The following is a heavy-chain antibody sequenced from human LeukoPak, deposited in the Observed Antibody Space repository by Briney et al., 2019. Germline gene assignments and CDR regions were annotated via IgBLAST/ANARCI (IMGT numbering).Heavy chain of an antibody. Sequence: GRSLRLSCAASGFTFDDYAMHWVRQAPGKGLEWVSGISWNSGSIGYADSVKGRFTISRDNSKNTLYLQMNSLRAEDTAVYYCARDRAYYDSSGYDTEYFQHWGQGTLVTVSS. V-gene: IGHV3-9*01. CDR2: ISWNSGSI. J-gene: IGHJ1*01. D-gene: IGHD3-22*01. CDR3: ARDRAYYDSSGYDTEYFQH. CDR1: GFTFDDYA.